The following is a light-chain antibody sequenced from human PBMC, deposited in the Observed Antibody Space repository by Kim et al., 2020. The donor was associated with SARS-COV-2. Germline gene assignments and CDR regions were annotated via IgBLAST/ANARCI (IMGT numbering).Light chain of an antibody. CDR1: QGISSY. J-gene: IGKJ2*01. CDR2: AAS. V-gene: IGKV1-8*01. Sequence: AIRMTQSPSSFSASTGDRVTITCRASQGISSYLAWYQQKPGKAPKLLIYAASTLQSGVPSRFSGSGSGKDFTLTISCLQSEDFATYYCQQYYSYSYTFGQGTKLEI. CDR3: QQYYSYSYT.